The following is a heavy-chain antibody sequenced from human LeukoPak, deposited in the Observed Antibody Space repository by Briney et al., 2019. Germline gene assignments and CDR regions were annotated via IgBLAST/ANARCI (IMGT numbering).Heavy chain of an antibody. D-gene: IGHD3-3*01. CDR2: ISGSDGST. Sequence: PGRSLRLSCAASGFTFSSYAMSWVRQAPGKGLEWVSAISGSDGSTYYADSVKGRFTISRDNSKNTLYLQMNSLRAEDTAVYYCAKDRSSQDFWSGYYALWGQGTLVTVSS. V-gene: IGHV3-23*01. CDR3: AKDRSSQDFWSGYYAL. J-gene: IGHJ4*02. CDR1: GFTFSSYA.